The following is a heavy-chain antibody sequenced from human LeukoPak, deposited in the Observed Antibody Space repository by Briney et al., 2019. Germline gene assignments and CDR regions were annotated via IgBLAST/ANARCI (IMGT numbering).Heavy chain of an antibody. CDR2: INPNSGGT. CDR3: ARSGDSSDFPYYYYYMDF. CDR1: GYTFTGYY. D-gene: IGHD3-22*01. V-gene: IGHV1-2*02. Sequence: ASVKVSCKASGYTFTGYYMHWVRQAPGQGLEWMGWINPNSGGTNYAQRFQGRVTMTRDTSISTAYMELSSLRSDDAAVYYCARSGDSSDFPYYYYYMDFWGKGTTVTVSS. J-gene: IGHJ6*03.